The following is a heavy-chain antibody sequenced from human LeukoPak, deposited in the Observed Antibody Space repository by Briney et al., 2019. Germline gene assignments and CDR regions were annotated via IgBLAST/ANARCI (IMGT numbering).Heavy chain of an antibody. D-gene: IGHD2-2*01. Sequence: ASVKVSCKTSGYTFTSYGISWVRQAPGQGLEWMGWISAYNGNTHSAQKTQGRLTMTTDTSTSTAYMELRSLRSDDTAVYFCARAHCSNTTCNLTPTTWFDSWGQGTLVTVSS. CDR1: GYTFTSYG. J-gene: IGHJ5*01. CDR3: ARAHCSNTTCNLTPTTWFDS. CDR2: ISAYNGNT. V-gene: IGHV1-18*01.